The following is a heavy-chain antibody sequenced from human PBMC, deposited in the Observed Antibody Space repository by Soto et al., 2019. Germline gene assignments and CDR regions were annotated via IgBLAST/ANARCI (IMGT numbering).Heavy chain of an antibody. V-gene: IGHV1-69*15. CDR1: GGTFSNYA. CDR2: IIPIFGTT. Sequence: QVQLVQSGAEVKKPGSSVKVSCKASGGTFSNYAITWVRQAPGQGLEWVGRIIPIFGTTNVAQKFQGRVTIPADESTSTDTMDLSGMRSADTAVYYCAKDGGADGYFGNWLDPWGQGNLVTVSS. D-gene: IGHD5-12*01. J-gene: IGHJ5*02. CDR3: AKDGGADGYFGNWLDP.